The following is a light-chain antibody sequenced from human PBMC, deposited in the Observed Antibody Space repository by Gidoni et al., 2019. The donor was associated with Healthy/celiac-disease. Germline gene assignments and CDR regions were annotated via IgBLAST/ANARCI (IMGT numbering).Light chain of an antibody. CDR2: AAS. CDR1: QSISSY. CDR3: QQSYSTHTWT. J-gene: IGKJ1*01. Sequence: DIQMTQSPSSLSASVGDRVTITCRASQSISSYLNWYQQKPGKAPKLLIYAASSLKSGVPSRFSGSGSGKDCNLTISSRQPEDFATYYCQQSYSTHTWTFGQGTKVEIK. V-gene: IGKV1-39*01.